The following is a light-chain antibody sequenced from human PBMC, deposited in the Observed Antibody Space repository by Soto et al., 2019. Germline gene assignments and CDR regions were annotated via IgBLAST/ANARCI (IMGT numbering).Light chain of an antibody. CDR3: QQYNSYSYT. J-gene: IGKJ2*01. CDR1: QSISSW. V-gene: IGKV1-5*01. CDR2: DAS. Sequence: IPMTQSPSTLSASVGDRVTITCRASQSISSWLAWYQQKPGKAPKLLIYDASSLESGVPSRFSGSGSGTEFTLTISSLQPDDFATDYCQQYNSYSYTFGQGTKLEIK.